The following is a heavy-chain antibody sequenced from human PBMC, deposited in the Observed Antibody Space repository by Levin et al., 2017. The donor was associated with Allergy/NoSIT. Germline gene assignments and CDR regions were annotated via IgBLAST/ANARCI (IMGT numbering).Heavy chain of an antibody. CDR2: IYYSGST. Sequence: SETLSLTCTVSGDSISGYYWSWIRQAPGKGLEWIGHIYYSGSTNYNPSFKRRTTLSVDMSRNQFSLMLSSVTAGDTAVYYCARDKIIMLRGDTYYYGMDVWGQGTTVTVSS. J-gene: IGHJ6*02. V-gene: IGHV4-59*01. CDR1: GDSISGYY. CDR3: ARDKIIMLRGDTYYYGMDV. D-gene: IGHD3-10*01.